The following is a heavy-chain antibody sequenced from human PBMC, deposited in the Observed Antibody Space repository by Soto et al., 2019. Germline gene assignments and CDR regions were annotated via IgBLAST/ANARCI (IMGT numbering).Heavy chain of an antibody. J-gene: IGHJ4*02. D-gene: IGHD6-19*01. Sequence: QVQLVQSGAEVKKPGASVKVSCKASGYTFSSYDINWVRQATGQGLEWMGWLHPNRGDTGYAQKFQGRVTLTRNTSINTAYIELSSLTSDDTAVYYCATAGGGWYLYWGQGTLVTVSS. CDR3: ATAGGGWYLY. V-gene: IGHV1-8*01. CDR2: LHPNRGDT. CDR1: GYTFSSYD.